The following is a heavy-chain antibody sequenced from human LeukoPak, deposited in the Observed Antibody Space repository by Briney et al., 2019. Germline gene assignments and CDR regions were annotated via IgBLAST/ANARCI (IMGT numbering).Heavy chain of an antibody. CDR2: ISSSSSNI. CDR1: GFSFSTYS. CDR3: ASEVAGTLY. J-gene: IGHJ4*02. Sequence: PGGSLRLSCAASGFSFSTYSMNWVRLAPGKGLEWVSSISSSSSNIYYADSVKGRFTISRDNAKNSLYLQMNSLRAEDTAVYYCASEVAGTLYWGQGTLVTVSS. D-gene: IGHD6-19*01. V-gene: IGHV3-21*01.